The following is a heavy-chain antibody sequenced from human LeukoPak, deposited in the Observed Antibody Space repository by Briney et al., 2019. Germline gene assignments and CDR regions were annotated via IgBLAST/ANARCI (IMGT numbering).Heavy chain of an antibody. J-gene: IGHJ4*02. V-gene: IGHV1-18*01. Sequence: GASVRVSCKASGYTYTSYGISWVRQDSGQGLEWMRWNSAYNGNTKYAQKLQGRVRMTTDTSTSTGYMELRSLRSDDTAVYYCARVLRFLEWLASGVWIDDWGQGTLVTVYS. D-gene: IGHD3-3*01. CDR2: NSAYNGNT. CDR1: GYTYTSYG. CDR3: ARVLRFLEWLASGVWIDD.